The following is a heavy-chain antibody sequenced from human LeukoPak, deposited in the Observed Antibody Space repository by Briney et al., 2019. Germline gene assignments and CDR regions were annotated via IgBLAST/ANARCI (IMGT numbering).Heavy chain of an antibody. CDR1: GFTVSNTY. CDR3: AKGPYSSSSPSFGY. CDR2: ISGSGGST. Sequence: GGSLRLSCAASGFTVSNTYIHWVRRAPGKGLEWVSAISGSGGSTYYADSVKGRFTISRDNSKNTLYLQMNSLRAEDTAVYYCAKGPYSSSSPSFGYWGQGTLVTVSS. J-gene: IGHJ4*02. D-gene: IGHD6-6*01. V-gene: IGHV3-23*01.